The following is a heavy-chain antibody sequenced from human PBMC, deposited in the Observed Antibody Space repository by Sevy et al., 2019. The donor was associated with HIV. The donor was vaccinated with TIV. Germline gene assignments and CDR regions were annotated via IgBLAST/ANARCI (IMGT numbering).Heavy chain of an antibody. CDR3: ARRAAAGEIDY. D-gene: IGHD6-13*01. J-gene: IGHJ4*02. V-gene: IGHV3-48*01. Sequence: GGSLRLSCAASGFTFSSYSMNWVRQAPGKGLEWVSYISSSSSTIYYADSVKGRFTISRDNAKNSLYLQMNSLRAEDTAVYYCARRAAAGEIDYWGQGTLVTVSS. CDR2: ISSSSSTI. CDR1: GFTFSSYS.